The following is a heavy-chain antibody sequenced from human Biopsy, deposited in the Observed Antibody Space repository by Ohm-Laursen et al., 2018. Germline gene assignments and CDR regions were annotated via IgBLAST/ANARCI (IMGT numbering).Heavy chain of an antibody. D-gene: IGHD5-18*01. Sequence: SETLSLTCTVSSGSISGYYWTWIRQAPGKGPEFIGYVYSSGSTNYNPSLKSRATISLDTSRNQVSLRLSSVTAADTAVYYCARGIAVVRSLDVWGQGTTVAVSS. CDR3: ARGIAVVRSLDV. V-gene: IGHV4-59*08. J-gene: IGHJ6*02. CDR1: SGSISGYY. CDR2: VYSSGST.